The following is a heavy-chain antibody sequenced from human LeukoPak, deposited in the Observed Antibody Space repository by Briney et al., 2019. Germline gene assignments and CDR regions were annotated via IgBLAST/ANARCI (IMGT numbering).Heavy chain of an antibody. J-gene: IGHJ4*02. Sequence: VGSLRLSCAPSGVAFSSYSMSRVRPAPREGLDCVSAICGIGGNTYYADSVKGRFTMSRDNSKNTLYLQMNSLRAEDTAVYFCAKSVSGSHSYQGGDYWGQGTLVTVST. CDR3: AKSVSGSHSYQGGDY. CDR2: ICGIGGNT. D-gene: IGHD3-16*02. CDR1: GVAFSSYS. V-gene: IGHV3-23*01.